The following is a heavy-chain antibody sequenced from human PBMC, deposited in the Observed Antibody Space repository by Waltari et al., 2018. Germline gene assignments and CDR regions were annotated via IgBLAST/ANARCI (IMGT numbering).Heavy chain of an antibody. V-gene: IGHV4-38-2*01. J-gene: IGHJ3*02. D-gene: IGHD5-12*01. CDR2: IYHSGST. Sequence: QVQLQESGPGLVKPSETLSLTCAVSGYSISSGYYWGWIRQPPGKGLEWIGSIYHSGSTYYNPSLKSRVTISVDTSKNQFSLKLSSVTAADTAVYYCARGRVSHHGYGAFDIWGQGTMVTVSS. CDR3: ARGRVSHHGYGAFDI. CDR1: GYSISSGYY.